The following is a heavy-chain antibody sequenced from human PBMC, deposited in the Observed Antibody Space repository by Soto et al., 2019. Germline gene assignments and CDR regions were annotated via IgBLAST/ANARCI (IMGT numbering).Heavy chain of an antibody. V-gene: IGHV4-4*07. CDR1: AASIRCFY. Sequence: SETLSLTCPVSAASIRCFYWSWIRKSAGKGLEWIGRIYATGTTDYNPSLKSRVMMSVDTSKKRLSLKLRSVTAADTAGYYCVRAGTKTLRDCFDPLGRG. CDR3: VRAGTKTLRDCFDP. CDR2: IYATGTT. D-gene: IGHD1-1*01. J-gene: IGHJ5*02.